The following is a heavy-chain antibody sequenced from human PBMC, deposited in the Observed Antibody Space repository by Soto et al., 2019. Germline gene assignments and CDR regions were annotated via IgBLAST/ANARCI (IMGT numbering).Heavy chain of an antibody. Sequence: GGSLRLSCAASGFTFSSYAMSWVRQAQGKGLEWVSAISGSGGSTYYADSVKGRFTISRDNSKNTLYLQMNSLRAEDTAVYYCAKVVGSIVVVPAAMLFDPWGQGTLVTVSS. CDR1: GFTFSSYA. CDR2: ISGSGGST. J-gene: IGHJ5*02. V-gene: IGHV3-23*01. CDR3: AKVVGSIVVVPAAMLFDP. D-gene: IGHD2-2*01.